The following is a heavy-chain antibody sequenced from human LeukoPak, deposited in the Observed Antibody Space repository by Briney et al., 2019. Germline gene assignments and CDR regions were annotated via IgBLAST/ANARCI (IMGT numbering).Heavy chain of an antibody. Sequence: SETLSLTCTVSGGSISSYYWGWIRQPPGKGLEWIGEINHSGSTNYNPSLKSRVTISVGTSKNQFSLKLSSVTAADTAVYYCARGGYDFWSGYYRGHDYWGQGTLVTVSS. J-gene: IGHJ4*02. D-gene: IGHD3-3*01. CDR2: INHSGST. CDR3: ARGGYDFWSGYYRGHDY. V-gene: IGHV4-34*01. CDR1: GGSISSYY.